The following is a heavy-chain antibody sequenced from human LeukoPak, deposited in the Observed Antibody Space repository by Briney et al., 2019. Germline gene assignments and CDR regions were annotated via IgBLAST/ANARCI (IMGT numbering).Heavy chain of an antibody. CDR2: ISYDGRNK. J-gene: IGHJ4*02. CDR1: GFTFSSYA. CDR3: AKDNSLRPSYLDY. Sequence: PGRSLRLSCAASGFTFSSYAIHWVRQAPGKGLEWVALISYDGRNKYYADSVKGRFTISRDNSKNTLYLQMNSLRAEDTAVYYCAKDNSLRPSYLDYWGQGTLVTVSS. V-gene: IGHV3-30*04. D-gene: IGHD2-15*01.